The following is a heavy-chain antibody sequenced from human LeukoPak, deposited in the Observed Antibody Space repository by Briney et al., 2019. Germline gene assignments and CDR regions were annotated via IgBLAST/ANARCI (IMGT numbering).Heavy chain of an antibody. CDR3: ARGRRCSSTSCSIWFDP. Sequence: SETLSLTCTVSGGSISSYYWSWIRQSPGKGLEWIGYVYYTGSTNYNPSLKSRVTISLHTSKNQFSLKLSSVTAADTAVYYCARGRRCSSTSCSIWFDPWGQGTLVTVSS. CDR1: GGSISSYY. D-gene: IGHD2-2*01. J-gene: IGHJ5*02. CDR2: VYYTGST. V-gene: IGHV4-59*12.